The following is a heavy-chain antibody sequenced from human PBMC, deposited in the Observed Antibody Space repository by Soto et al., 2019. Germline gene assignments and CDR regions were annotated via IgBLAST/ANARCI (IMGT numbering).Heavy chain of an antibody. D-gene: IGHD6-19*01. J-gene: IGHJ2*01. CDR2: ITPMFGTA. Sequence: QVQLVQSGAEVKKPGSSVKVSCKASGGTFSRYALSWVRQAPGQGLEWMGGITPMFGTANYAQKFQGRVTITADESTSTVHMELRRLTSEDTAVYYCAQTLGSAVAGPGRFDLWGRGTLVIV. CDR3: AQTLGSAVAGPGRFDL. V-gene: IGHV1-69*12. CDR1: GGTFSRYA.